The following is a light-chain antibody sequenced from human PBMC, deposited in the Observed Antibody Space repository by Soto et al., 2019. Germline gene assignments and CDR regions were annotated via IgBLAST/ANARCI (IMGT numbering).Light chain of an antibody. CDR2: EVS. CDR3: SSYTSIITLV. V-gene: IGLV2-14*01. CDR1: SSDIGAYNY. J-gene: IGLJ1*01. Sequence: QSVLTQPASVSGSPGQSITISCTGTSSDIGAYNYVSWYQQHPGKAPKLMIYEVSDRPSGVSNRFSGSKSGNTASLTISGLQAEDEADYYCSSYTSIITLVFGSGTKGTVL.